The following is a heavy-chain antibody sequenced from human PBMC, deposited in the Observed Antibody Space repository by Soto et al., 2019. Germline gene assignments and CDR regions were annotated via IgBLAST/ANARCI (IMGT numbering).Heavy chain of an antibody. CDR3: ATSLWFGTQPEI. V-gene: IGHV4-34*01. D-gene: IGHD3-10*01. CDR1: GGSFSNNY. CDR2: ISPSGTT. J-gene: IGHJ4*02. Sequence: SETLSLTCAVYGGSFSNNYWTCFRQPPGKGLEWIGEISPSGTTKYIPSLKSRGTISVDTSRKQFFLKVTSVSAADTAVYYCATSLWFGTQPEIWGPGTLVTVSS.